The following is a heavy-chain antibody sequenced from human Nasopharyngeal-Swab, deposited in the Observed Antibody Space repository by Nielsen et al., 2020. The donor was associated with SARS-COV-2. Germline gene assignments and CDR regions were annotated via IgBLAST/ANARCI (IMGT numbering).Heavy chain of an antibody. Sequence: GESLKISCAASGFTFSSYWMSWVRQAPGKGLEWVAHIKQTGSGHYYVCSVKVRFTISRDNAKNSLSMQMNSLRDEDTAVYYCARYCSTTSCPRGFDYWGQGTLVTVSS. J-gene: IGHJ4*02. CDR3: ARYCSTTSCPRGFDY. D-gene: IGHD2-2*01. CDR1: GFTFSSYW. V-gene: IGHV3-7*01. CDR2: IKQTGSGH.